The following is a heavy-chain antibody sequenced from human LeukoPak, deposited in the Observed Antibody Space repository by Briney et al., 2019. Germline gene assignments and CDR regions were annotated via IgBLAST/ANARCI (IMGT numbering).Heavy chain of an antibody. CDR1: GFTFSSYG. Sequence: PGGSLRLSCAASGFTFSSYGMHWVRQAPGKGLEWVTFIRYDGSNKYYADFVKGRFTISRDNSKNTLYLQMNSLRPEDTAVYYCAKDGGYYDNSGYFRWGQGTLVTVSS. CDR2: IRYDGSNK. V-gene: IGHV3-30*02. D-gene: IGHD3-22*01. CDR3: AKDGGYYDNSGYFR. J-gene: IGHJ4*02.